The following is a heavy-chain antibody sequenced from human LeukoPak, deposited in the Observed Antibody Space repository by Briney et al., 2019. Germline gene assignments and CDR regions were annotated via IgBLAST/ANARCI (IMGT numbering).Heavy chain of an antibody. Sequence: GGSLRLSCAASGFSLSSYWMHWVRQAPGKGLVWVSRINRDGSSTNYADSVKGRFTISRDNSKNTLYLQMNSLRAEDTAMYYCAKDGGSYYFDYWGQGTLVTVSS. V-gene: IGHV3-74*01. J-gene: IGHJ4*02. D-gene: IGHD1-26*01. CDR3: AKDGGSYYFDY. CDR2: INRDGSST. CDR1: GFSLSSYW.